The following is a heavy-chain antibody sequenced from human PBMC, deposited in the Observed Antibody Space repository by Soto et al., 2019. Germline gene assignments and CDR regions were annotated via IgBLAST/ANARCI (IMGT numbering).Heavy chain of an antibody. Sequence: QSRPCTVSGGSISSGAYYWSFIRQPPGKGLEWIGYIYYSGSTYYNPSLKSRITISVDTSKNQFSLNLSSVTAADTAVYYCARDLVSLGSYFDYWGQGTLVTVSS. CDR2: IYYSGST. CDR1: GGSISSGAYY. J-gene: IGHJ4*02. D-gene: IGHD1-26*01. CDR3: ARDLVSLGSYFDY. V-gene: IGHV4-30-4*01.